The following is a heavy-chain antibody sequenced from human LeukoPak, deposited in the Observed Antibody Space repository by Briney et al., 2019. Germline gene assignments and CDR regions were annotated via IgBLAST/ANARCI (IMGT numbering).Heavy chain of an antibody. CDR3: ANLFGSNWKFDS. CDR1: WLTYLKYA. V-gene: IGHV3-48*02. J-gene: IGHJ4*02. CDR2: ISGSSDTI. D-gene: IGHD1-1*01. Sequence: GGSLRLSCVTSWLTYLKYAITGVRQAPGKGLEWISFISGSSDTIVYADSVRGRFTISRDNAKNSLFLLMNNLRDEDTAVYYCANLFGSNWKFDSWGQGTLVTVSS.